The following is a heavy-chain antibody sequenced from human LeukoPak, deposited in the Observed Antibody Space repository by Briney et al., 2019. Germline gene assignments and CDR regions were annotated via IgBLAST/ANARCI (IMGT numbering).Heavy chain of an antibody. CDR1: GDSISSSSYY. D-gene: IGHD5/OR15-5a*01. J-gene: IGHJ4*02. CDR3: ARSRHLPILNYFDY. V-gene: IGHV4-39*07. Sequence: SETLSLTCTVSGDSISSSSYYWGWIRQPPGKGLEWIGSVYYSGSTYYNPSLKSRVTISVDTSKNQFSLKLSSVTAADTAVYYCARSRHLPILNYFDYWGQGTLVTVSS. CDR2: VYYSGST.